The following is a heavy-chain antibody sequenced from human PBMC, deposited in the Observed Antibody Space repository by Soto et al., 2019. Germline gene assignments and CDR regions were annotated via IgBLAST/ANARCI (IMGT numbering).Heavy chain of an antibody. D-gene: IGHD5-12*01. V-gene: IGHV1-69*13. CDR1: GFTFTNYA. CDR3: ARRRDGYNFVDY. Sequence: SVKVFCKASGFTFTNYAMHWVRQAPGQGLEWMGGIIPIFGTANYAQKFQGRVTITADESTSTAYMELSSLRSEDTAVYYCARRRDGYNFVDYWGQGTLVTVSS. J-gene: IGHJ4*02. CDR2: IIPIFGTA.